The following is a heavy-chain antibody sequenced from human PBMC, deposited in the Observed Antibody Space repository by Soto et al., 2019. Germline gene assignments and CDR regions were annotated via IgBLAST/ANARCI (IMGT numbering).Heavy chain of an antibody. J-gene: IGHJ4*02. CDR2: ISAHNGNT. D-gene: IGHD1-1*01. Sequence: QVHLVQSGAEVKKPGASVKVSCKGSGYGFTTYGITWVRQAPGQGLEWMAWISAHNGNTSYAQKLQGRVTVTRDTSTSTAYMEQRSLRSDDTAVYYCARGRYGDYCGQGALVTVSS. CDR1: GYGFTTYG. V-gene: IGHV1-18*01. CDR3: ARGRYGDY.